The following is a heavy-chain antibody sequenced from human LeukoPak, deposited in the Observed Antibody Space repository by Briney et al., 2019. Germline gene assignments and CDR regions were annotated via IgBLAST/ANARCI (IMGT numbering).Heavy chain of an antibody. CDR2: ISHDGSGI. V-gene: IGHV3-30*03. CDR3: ARDPVRYNTAWKYYLNK. CDR1: AFNLNSYT. D-gene: IGHD6-19*01. Sequence: GGSLRLSCTASAFNLNSYTMHWVRQAPGKGLEWVALISHDGSGINYADSVKDRFSISRDNSKNTLFLQLSSLRPEDTALYYCARDPVRYNTAWKYYLNKWGPGTLVTVSS. J-gene: IGHJ4*02.